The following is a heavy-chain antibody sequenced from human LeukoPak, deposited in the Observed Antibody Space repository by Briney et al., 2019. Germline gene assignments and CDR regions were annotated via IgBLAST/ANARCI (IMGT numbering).Heavy chain of an antibody. D-gene: IGHD2-2*01. J-gene: IGHJ5*02. V-gene: IGHV1-2*02. CDR1: GYTFTSYD. CDR3: ARGSNTTLDP. CDR2: INPDSGGT. Sequence: ASVKVSCKASGYTFTSYDINWVRQAPGQGLEWMGWINPDSGGTNFAQKFQGRVTMTRDTSISTAYMELSRLTFDDTAVYYCARGSNTTLDPWGQGTLVTVSS.